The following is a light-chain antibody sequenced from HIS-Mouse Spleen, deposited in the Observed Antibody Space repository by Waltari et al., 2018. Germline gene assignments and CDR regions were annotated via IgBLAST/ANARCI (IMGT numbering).Light chain of an antibody. J-gene: IGLJ2*01. CDR3: SSYTSSSFNVV. V-gene: IGLV2-14*03. CDR1: SSAVGAYNY. CDR2: DVS. Sequence: QSALTQPASVSGSPGQSITISCTGTSSAVGAYNYVPWYQQHPGKAPKLMIYDVSNRPSGVSNRFSGSKSGNTASLTISGLQAEDEADYYCSSYTSSSFNVVFGGGTKLTVL.